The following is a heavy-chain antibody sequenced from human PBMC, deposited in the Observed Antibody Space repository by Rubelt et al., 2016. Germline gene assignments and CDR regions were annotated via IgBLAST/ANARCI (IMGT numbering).Heavy chain of an antibody. CDR1: GYTFTGYY. CDR2: INPNSGGT. Sequence: QVQLVQSGAEVKKPGASVKVSCKASGYTFTGYYMHWVRQAPGQGIEWMGWINPNSGGTNYAQKVQGRVTMTRDTSVSTAYMERSRLTSDDTAVYYCARGNSGYDYGLDYWGQGTLVTVSS. V-gene: IGHV1-2*02. D-gene: IGHD5-12*01. J-gene: IGHJ4*02. CDR3: ARGNSGYDYGLDY.